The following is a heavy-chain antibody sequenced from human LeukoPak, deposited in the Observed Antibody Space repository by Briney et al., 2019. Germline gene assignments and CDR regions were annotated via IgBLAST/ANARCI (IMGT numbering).Heavy chain of an antibody. J-gene: IGHJ6*02. CDR2: ISYDGSNK. CDR3: ARDRNYDFWSGYFWEAVFYYYGMDV. CDR1: GFTFSSYG. V-gene: IGHV3-30*03. D-gene: IGHD3-3*01. Sequence: GRSLRLSCAASGFTFSSYGMHWVRQAPGKGLEWVAVISYDGSNKYYADSVEGRFTISRDNSKNTLYLQMNSLRAEDTAVYYCARDRNYDFWSGYFWEAVFYYYGMDVWGQGTTVTVSS.